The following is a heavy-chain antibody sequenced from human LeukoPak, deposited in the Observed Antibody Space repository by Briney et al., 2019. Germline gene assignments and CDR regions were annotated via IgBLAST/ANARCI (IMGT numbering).Heavy chain of an antibody. J-gene: IGHJ6*03. D-gene: IGHD6-19*01. CDR3: ARAPGSAYYPYYYMDV. Sequence: SETLSLTCTVSGGSISNYYWSWIRQPPGKGLEWIGYIYDTGSTNYNPSLKGRVTISVDTSKNQFSLNLNSVTAADTAENYCARAPGSAYYPYYYMDVWGKGTTVTVSS. V-gene: IGHV4-59*01. CDR2: IYDTGST. CDR1: GGSISNYY.